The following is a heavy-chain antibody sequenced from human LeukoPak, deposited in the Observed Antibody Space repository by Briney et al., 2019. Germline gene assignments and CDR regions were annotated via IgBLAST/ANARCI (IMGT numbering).Heavy chain of an antibody. CDR2: INWNGSST. J-gene: IGHJ4*02. CDR1: GFTFDDYG. CDR3: ARKSGLHKRYYFDY. Sequence: GGSLRLSCAASGFTFDDYGMSWVRQAPGKGLEWVSGINWNGSSTGYADCVKGRFTISRDNAKNSLYLQMNSLRAEDTALYYCARKSGLHKRYYFDYWGQGTLVTVSS. V-gene: IGHV3-20*04. D-gene: IGHD2-21*02.